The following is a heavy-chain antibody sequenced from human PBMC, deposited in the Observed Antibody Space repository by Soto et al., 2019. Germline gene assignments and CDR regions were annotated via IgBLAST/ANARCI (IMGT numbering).Heavy chain of an antibody. Sequence: LSETLSLTFAVYGRSFSGYYWSWIRKPPGKGLEWIGEINHIGSTNYNPSLKSRVTISVDTSKTQVSLKLSSVTAADTAVYYCAIRWLEGSGGYSFDYWGQGTLVTVSS. CDR3: AIRWLEGSGGYSFDY. CDR2: INHIGST. D-gene: IGHD3-10*01. V-gene: IGHV4-34*01. J-gene: IGHJ4*02. CDR1: GRSFSGYY.